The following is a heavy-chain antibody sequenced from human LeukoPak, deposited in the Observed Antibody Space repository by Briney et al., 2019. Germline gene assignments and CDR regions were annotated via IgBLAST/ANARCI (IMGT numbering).Heavy chain of an antibody. CDR3: ARDPAIVVVVAATDAFDI. V-gene: IGHV3-21*01. CDR2: ISSSSSYI. D-gene: IGHD2-15*01. Sequence: GGSLRLSCAASGFTFSSYSMNWVRQAPGKGLEWVSSISSSSSYIYYADSVKGRFTISRDNAKDSLYLQMNSLRAEDTAVYYCARDPAIVVVVAATDAFDIWGQGTMVTVSS. CDR1: GFTFSSYS. J-gene: IGHJ3*02.